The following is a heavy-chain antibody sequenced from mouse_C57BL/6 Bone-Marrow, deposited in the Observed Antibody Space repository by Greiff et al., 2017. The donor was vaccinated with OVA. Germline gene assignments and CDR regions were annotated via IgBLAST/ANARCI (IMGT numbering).Heavy chain of an antibody. V-gene: IGHV1-26*01. CDR2: INPNNGGT. CDR3: ARYHYGSSYPFAY. Sequence: VQLQQSGPELVKPGASVKISCKASGYTFTDYYMNWVQQSHGKSLEWIGDINPNNGGTSYNQKFKGKATLTVEKSSSTAYMELRSLTSEDSAVYYCARYHYGSSYPFAYWGQGTLVTVSA. D-gene: IGHD1-1*01. J-gene: IGHJ3*01. CDR1: GYTFTDYY.